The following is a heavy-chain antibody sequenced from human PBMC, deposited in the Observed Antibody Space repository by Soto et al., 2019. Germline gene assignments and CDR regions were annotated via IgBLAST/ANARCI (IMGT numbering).Heavy chain of an antibody. D-gene: IGHD3-10*02. CDR2: ISGSGGST. CDR1: GFTFSIYA. Sequence: GGSLRLSCAASGFTFSIYAMSWVRQAPGKGLEWVSGISGSGGSTYYADSVKGRFTISRDNSKNTLYLQMNSLRAEDTAVYYCAKLSGDRVRGPFRYWGQGTLVTVSS. V-gene: IGHV3-23*01. J-gene: IGHJ4*02. CDR3: AKLSGDRVRGPFRY.